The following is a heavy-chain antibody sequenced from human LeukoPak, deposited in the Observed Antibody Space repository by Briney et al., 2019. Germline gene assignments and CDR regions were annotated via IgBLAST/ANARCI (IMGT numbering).Heavy chain of an antibody. D-gene: IGHD5-18*01. CDR2: VHYSGST. CDR3: ARTEESGYNYGYFGYYYYMDV. V-gene: IGHV4-59*01. CDR1: GGSISSYY. J-gene: IGHJ6*03. Sequence: SETLSLTCTVSGGSISSYYWSWIRQPPGKGLEWIGFVHYSGSTHYNPSLKSRVTISVDTSTNQDSLKLTSVTAADTAVYYCARTEESGYNYGYFGYYYYMDVWGKGTTVTVSS.